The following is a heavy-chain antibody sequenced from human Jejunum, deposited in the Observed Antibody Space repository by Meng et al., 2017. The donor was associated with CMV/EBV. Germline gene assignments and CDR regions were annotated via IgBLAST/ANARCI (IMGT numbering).Heavy chain of an antibody. CDR1: GFSFGSCW. Sequence: GFSFGSCWLVWVRRDPAKGLEWVGSMKEDGSEIHYLDSVKGRFTISRDNAKNSLYLQMNTLRVEDTALYYCARGEYELLFGAFDVWGQGTMVTVSS. V-gene: IGHV3-7*01. CDR2: MKEDGSEI. J-gene: IGHJ3*01. CDR3: ARGEYELLFGAFDV. D-gene: IGHD3-10*01.